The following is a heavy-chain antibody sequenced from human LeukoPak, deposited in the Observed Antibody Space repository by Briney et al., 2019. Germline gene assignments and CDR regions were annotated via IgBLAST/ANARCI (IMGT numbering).Heavy chain of an antibody. V-gene: IGHV4-59*01. CDR3: ARNYDRSGYPSPFDY. CDR1: GGSISSYY. CDR2: IYYSGST. Sequence: SETLSLTCTVSGGSISSYYWSWIRQPPGKGLEWIGYIYYSGSTNYNPSLKSRVTISVDTSKNQVSLKLSSVTAADTAVYYCARNYDRSGYPSPFDYWGQGTLVTVSS. J-gene: IGHJ4*02. D-gene: IGHD3-22*01.